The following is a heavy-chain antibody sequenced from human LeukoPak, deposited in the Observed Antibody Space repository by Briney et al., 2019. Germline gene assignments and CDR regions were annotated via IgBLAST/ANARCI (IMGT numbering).Heavy chain of an antibody. D-gene: IGHD5-12*01. Sequence: GGSLRLSCAASGFILSSSEMNWVRQAPGKGLEWVSYISDGGKTKYSADPVKGRFTISRDNAKNSLYLQMNSLRAEDTAVYYCARDYSGWSLDPWGQGTLVTVSS. CDR2: ISDGGKTK. J-gene: IGHJ5*02. CDR1: GFILSSSE. V-gene: IGHV3-48*03. CDR3: ARDYSGWSLDP.